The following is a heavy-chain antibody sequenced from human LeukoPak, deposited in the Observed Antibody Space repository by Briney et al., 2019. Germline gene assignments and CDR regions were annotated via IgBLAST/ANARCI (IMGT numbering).Heavy chain of an antibody. D-gene: IGHD2/OR15-2a*01. V-gene: IGHV1-2*02. CDR1: GYTFTDYY. CDR2: INPKSGDT. J-gene: IGHJ4*02. Sequence: GASVKVSCKASGYTFTDYYMHWLRQAPGQGLEWMGWINPKSGDTNYGQKFQGRVTMTSDTSISTAYMEVSSLTSDDTAVYYCAREGIIKTFDYWGQGTLVTVSS. CDR3: AREGIIKTFDY.